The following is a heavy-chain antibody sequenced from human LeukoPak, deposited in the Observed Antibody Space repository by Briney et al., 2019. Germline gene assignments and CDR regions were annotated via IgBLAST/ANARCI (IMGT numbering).Heavy chain of an antibody. J-gene: IGHJ4*02. Sequence: PSETLSLTCTVSGGSISSGGYYWSWIRQHPGKGLEWIGYIYYSGSPYYNPSLKSRVTISVDTSKNQFSLKLSSVTAADTAVYYCARAGPIRYCSGGSCCSTFDYWGQGTLVTVSS. D-gene: IGHD2-15*01. CDR3: ARAGPIRYCSGGSCCSTFDY. CDR1: GGSISSGGYY. CDR2: IYYSGSP. V-gene: IGHV4-31*03.